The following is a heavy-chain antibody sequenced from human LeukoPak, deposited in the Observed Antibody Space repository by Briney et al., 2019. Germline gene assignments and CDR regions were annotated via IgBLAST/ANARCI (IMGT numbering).Heavy chain of an antibody. CDR1: GFTFSDYY. CDR3: ASDVDTAMAADY. D-gene: IGHD5-18*01. V-gene: IGHV3-11*01. J-gene: IGHJ4*02. CDR2: ISSSGSTI. Sequence: GGSLRLSCAASGFTFSDYYMSWIRQAPGKGLEWVSYISSSGSTIYYADSVKGRFTISRDNAKNSLYLQMNSLRAEDTAVYYCASDVDTAMAADYWGQGTLVTVSS.